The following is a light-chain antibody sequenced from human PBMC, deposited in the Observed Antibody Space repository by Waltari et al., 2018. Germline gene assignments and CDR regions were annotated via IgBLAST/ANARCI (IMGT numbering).Light chain of an antibody. CDR1: TSDPGGYYL. V-gene: IGLV2-23*01. Sequence: QSALTQPASVSGSTGQPITISSTGTTSDPGGYYLFSWYQQHPGKAPKLMIYEGSKRPSGVSNRFSGSKSGNTASLTISGLQAEDEADYYCCSYAGSSTWVFGGGTKLTVL. CDR2: EGS. CDR3: CSYAGSSTWV. J-gene: IGLJ3*02.